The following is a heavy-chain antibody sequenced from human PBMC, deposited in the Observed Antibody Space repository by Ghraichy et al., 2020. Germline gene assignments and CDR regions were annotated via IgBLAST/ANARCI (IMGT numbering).Heavy chain of an antibody. Sequence: GGSLRLSCAASGFTFSGSAMHWVRQASGKGLEWVGRIRSKANSYATAYAASVKGRFTISRDDSKNTAYLQMNSLKTEDTAVYYCTSVDTAMAYYYGMDVWGQGTTVTVSS. CDR1: GFTFSGSA. J-gene: IGHJ6*02. D-gene: IGHD5-18*01. CDR2: IRSKANSYAT. CDR3: TSVDTAMAYYYGMDV. V-gene: IGHV3-73*01.